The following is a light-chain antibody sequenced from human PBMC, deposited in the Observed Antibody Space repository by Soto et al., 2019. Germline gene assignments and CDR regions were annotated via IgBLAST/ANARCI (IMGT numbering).Light chain of an antibody. V-gene: IGKV3-20*01. Sequence: EIVLTQSPGTLSLSPGERATLPCRASQSVTSNYLAWHQQKPGQAPRLLIYDASTRATGIPDRFSGSGSGTDFTLTISRLEPEDFAVYYCQQYGSSPFTFGPGTKVDIK. CDR1: QSVTSNY. CDR2: DAS. CDR3: QQYGSSPFT. J-gene: IGKJ3*01.